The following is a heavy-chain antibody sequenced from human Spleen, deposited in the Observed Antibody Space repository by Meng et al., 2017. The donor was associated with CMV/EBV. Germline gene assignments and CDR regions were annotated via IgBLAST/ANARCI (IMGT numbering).Heavy chain of an antibody. CDR1: GFTFSSYA. J-gene: IGHJ6*02. D-gene: IGHD1-26*01. V-gene: IGHV3-64*02. CDR3: ARVGHGMDV. Sequence: GGSLRLSCAASGFTFSSYAMHWVRQAPGKGLEYVSAISSNGGSTYYADSVKGRFTISRDNSKNTLYLQMGSLRAEDTAVYYCARVGHGMDVWGQGTTVTVSS. CDR2: ISSNGGST.